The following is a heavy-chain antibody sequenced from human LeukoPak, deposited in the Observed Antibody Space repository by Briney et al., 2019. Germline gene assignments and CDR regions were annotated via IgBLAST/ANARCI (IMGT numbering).Heavy chain of an antibody. D-gene: IGHD6-13*01. CDR3: AKETPGIAAAGYDY. CDR1: GLTFSGYA. Sequence: GGSLRLSCTASGLTFSGYATHWVRQAPGKGLEWVAGISHDGRNQYYAGSVMGRFTISRDNSKNTVYLQMNSLRVEDTAIYYCAKETPGIAAAGYDYWGQGTLVTVSS. V-gene: IGHV3-30*04. CDR2: ISHDGRNQ. J-gene: IGHJ4*02.